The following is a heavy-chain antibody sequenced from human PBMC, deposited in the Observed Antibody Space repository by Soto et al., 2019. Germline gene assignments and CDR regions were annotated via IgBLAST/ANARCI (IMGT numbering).Heavy chain of an antibody. CDR1: GYTLTELS. CDR2: FDPEDGET. D-gene: IGHD1-26*01. Sequence: ASVKISCKVSGYTLTELSMHWVRQAPGKGLEWMGGFDPEDGETIYAQKFQGRVTMTEDTSTDTAYMELSSLRSEDTAVYYCATAFELELPYYVDYWGQGTLVTVSS. CDR3: ATAFELELPYYVDY. V-gene: IGHV1-24*01. J-gene: IGHJ4*02.